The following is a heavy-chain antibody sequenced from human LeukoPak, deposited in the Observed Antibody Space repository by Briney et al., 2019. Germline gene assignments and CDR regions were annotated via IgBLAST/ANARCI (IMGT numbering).Heavy chain of an antibody. D-gene: IGHD2-21*02. CDR3: ARDGRGYCGGDCFLSWFDP. J-gene: IGHJ5*02. CDR2: IKQDGSEK. Sequence: PGGSLRLSCAASGFTFSSYWMSWVRQAPGKGLEWVANIKQDGSEKYYVDSVKGRFTISRDNAKNSLYLQMSSLRADDTAVYYCARDGRGYCGGDCFLSWFDPWGQGTLATVSS. V-gene: IGHV3-7*01. CDR1: GFTFSSYW.